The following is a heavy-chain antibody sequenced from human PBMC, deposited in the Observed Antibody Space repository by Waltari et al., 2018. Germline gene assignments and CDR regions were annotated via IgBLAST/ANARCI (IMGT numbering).Heavy chain of an antibody. Sequence: QVQLQESGPGLVKPSETLSLTCTVSGGSISSYYWSWIRQPPGKGLEWIGYIYYSGSTNYNPSLKSRVTLSVDTSKNQFSLKLSAVTAAETAVYYCARGRYSSGWYWFDPWGQGTLVTVSS. CDR2: IYYSGST. D-gene: IGHD6-19*01. CDR1: GGSISSYY. J-gene: IGHJ5*02. CDR3: ARGRYSSGWYWFDP. V-gene: IGHV4-59*01.